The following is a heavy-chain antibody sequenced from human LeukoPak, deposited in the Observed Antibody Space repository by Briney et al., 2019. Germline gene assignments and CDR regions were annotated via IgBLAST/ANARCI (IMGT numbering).Heavy chain of an antibody. J-gene: IGHJ4*02. CDR2: ISYDGSNK. CDR3: ARGRGYCSGGSCLRFDF. CDR1: GFTFSTYA. D-gene: IGHD2-15*01. Sequence: GGSLRLSCAASGFTFSTYAMHWVRQAPGKGLEWVAVISYDGSNKYYADSVKGRFTISRDNSKNTLYLQMNSLRAEDTALYYCARGRGYCSGGSCLRFDFWGQGTLVTVSS. V-gene: IGHV3-30*04.